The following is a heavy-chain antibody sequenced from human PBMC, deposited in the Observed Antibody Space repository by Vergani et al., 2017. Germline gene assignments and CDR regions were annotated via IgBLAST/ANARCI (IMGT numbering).Heavy chain of an antibody. Sequence: QLQLQESGPGLVKPSETLSLTCTVSGGSISSSSYYWGWIRQPPGKGLEWIGSIYYIGSTYYNPSLKSRVTISVDTSKNQFSLKLSSVTAADTAVYYCAGYDFWSGYYSYWGQGTLVTVSS. CDR1: GGSISSSSYY. V-gene: IGHV4-39*01. CDR2: IYYIGST. D-gene: IGHD3-3*01. CDR3: AGYDFWSGYYSY. J-gene: IGHJ4*02.